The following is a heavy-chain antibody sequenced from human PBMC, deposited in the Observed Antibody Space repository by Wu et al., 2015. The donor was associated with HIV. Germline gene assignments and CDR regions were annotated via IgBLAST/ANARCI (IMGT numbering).Heavy chain of an antibody. CDR1: GYTFTGYY. CDR3: ARLKMDIVATGDAFDI. V-gene: IGHV1-2*02. CDR2: INPNSGGT. Sequence: QVQLVQSGAEVKKPGASVKVSCKASGYTFTGYYMHWVRQAPGQGLEWMGWINPNSGGTNYAQKFQGRVTMTRDTSISTAYMELSRLRSDDTAVYYCARLKMDIVATGDAFDIWGQGTMVTVSS. J-gene: IGHJ3*02. D-gene: IGHD5-12*01.